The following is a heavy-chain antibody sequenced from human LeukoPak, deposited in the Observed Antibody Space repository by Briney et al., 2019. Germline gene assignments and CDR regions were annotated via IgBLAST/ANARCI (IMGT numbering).Heavy chain of an antibody. J-gene: IGHJ4*02. Sequence: SETLPLTCTVSGGSISSYYWSWIRQPPGKGLEWIGYIYYSGSTNYNPSLKSRVTISVDTSKNQFSLKLSSVTAADTAVYYCARADVLGGQLGYWGQGTLVTVSS. V-gene: IGHV4-59*12. CDR3: ARADVLGGQLGY. D-gene: IGHD3-10*01. CDR2: IYYSGST. CDR1: GGSISSYY.